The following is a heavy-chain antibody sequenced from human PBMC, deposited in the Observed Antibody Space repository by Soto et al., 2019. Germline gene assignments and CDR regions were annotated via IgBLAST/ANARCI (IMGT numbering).Heavy chain of an antibody. CDR2: IKSKTDGGTT. Sequence: EVQLLESGGGLVKPGGSLRLSCAASGFTFSNAWMSWVRQAPGKGLEWVGRIKSKTDGGTTDYAAPVKGRFTISKDDSKNTLYLQMNSLKPGDTAVYYCTAATPVTTDYWGQGTLVTVYS. D-gene: IGHD4-17*01. J-gene: IGHJ4*02. V-gene: IGHV3-15*01. CDR3: TAATPVTTDY. CDR1: GFTFSNAW.